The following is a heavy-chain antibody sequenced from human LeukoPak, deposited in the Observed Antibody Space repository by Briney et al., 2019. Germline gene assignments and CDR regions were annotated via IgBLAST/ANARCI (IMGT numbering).Heavy chain of an antibody. D-gene: IGHD3-16*02. Sequence: SETLSLTCAVYGGSFSGYYWSWIRQPPGKGLGWSEEINHSGSTNYNPSLNSRVTISLDTSKNQFSLKLSSVTAADTAVYYCARQGENLYDYVWGSYRYWGQGTLVTVSS. CDR1: GGSFSGYY. V-gene: IGHV4-34*01. J-gene: IGHJ4*02. CDR2: INHSGST. CDR3: ARQGENLYDYVWGSYRY.